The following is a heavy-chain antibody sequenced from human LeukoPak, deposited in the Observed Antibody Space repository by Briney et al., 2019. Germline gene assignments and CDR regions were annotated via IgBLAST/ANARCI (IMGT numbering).Heavy chain of an antibody. V-gene: IGHV4-59*12. D-gene: IGHD3-10*01. J-gene: IGHJ3*02. CDR2: IYYSGST. CDR1: GGSFTPYY. CDR3: AKSNGYGLVDI. Sequence: SETLSLTCTVSGGSFTPYYWSWIRQPPGKGLEWIGHIYYSGSTNYNPSLKSRVTISLDTSKNQFSLKLNSVTAADTAVYYCAKSNGYGLVDIWGQGTMVTVSS.